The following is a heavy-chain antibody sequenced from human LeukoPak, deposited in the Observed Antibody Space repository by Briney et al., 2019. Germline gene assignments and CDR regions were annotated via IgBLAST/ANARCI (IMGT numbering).Heavy chain of an antibody. CDR2: IYTSGST. CDR1: GGSISSGSYY. J-gene: IGHJ3*02. Sequence: PSQTLSLTCTVSGGSISSGSYYWRWLRQPAGKGLEWIGRIYTSGSTNHNPSLKSRVTLSVATSKNQFSLKLSSLTTARTAVYSYVRGLLWFLDAFDIWGQGTMVTVSS. V-gene: IGHV4-61*02. D-gene: IGHD5-18*01. CDR3: VRGLLWFLDAFDI.